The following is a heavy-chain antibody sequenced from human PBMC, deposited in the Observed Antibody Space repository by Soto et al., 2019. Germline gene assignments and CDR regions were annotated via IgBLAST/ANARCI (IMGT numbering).Heavy chain of an antibody. CDR3: AKVPAMVGGVIITGYFDY. D-gene: IGHD3-10*01. J-gene: IGHJ4*02. V-gene: IGHV3-23*01. CDR2: IIGSGGST. Sequence: PWGSLRLSCAVSGFTLSDHYIDWVRQAPGKGLEWVSAIIGSGGSTYYAYSVKGLFTISRDNSKNPLYLQMNSLRAEDTAVYYCAKVPAMVGGVIITGYFDYWGQGTLVTVSS. CDR1: GFTLSDHY.